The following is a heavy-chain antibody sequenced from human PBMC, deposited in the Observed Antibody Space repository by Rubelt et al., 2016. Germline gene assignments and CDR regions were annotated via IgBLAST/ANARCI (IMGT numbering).Heavy chain of an antibody. CDR3: ARMRGRYGSSGGEFDP. Sequence: HVQLVQSGAEAKKPGASVKVPRKPSRYTFTISALHWVRQPPGHRLEWMGWINAGNGTTTYTQKYQGRVTSPRYTAASTAYIERSSLRSEATAVDCCARMRGRYGSSGGEFDPWGQGTLVTVSS. CDR2: INAGNGTT. D-gene: IGHD6-19*01. J-gene: IGHJ5*02. CDR1: RYTFTISA. V-gene: IGHV1-3*01.